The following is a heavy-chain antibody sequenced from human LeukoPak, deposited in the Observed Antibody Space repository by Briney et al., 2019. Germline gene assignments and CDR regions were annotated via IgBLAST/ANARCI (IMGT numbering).Heavy chain of an antibody. CDR1: GFSVSSFG. Sequence: GGSLRLSCAVSGFSVSSFGMSWVRQAPGKGLEWISAISVNGETAYYADSVKGRFIISRDNSKNTLYLQLSSLRAEDTVVYYCAQGYSSGWYPYWGLGSLVSVYS. D-gene: IGHD6-19*01. CDR3: AQGYSSGWYPY. J-gene: IGHJ4*02. V-gene: IGHV3-23*01. CDR2: ISVNGETA.